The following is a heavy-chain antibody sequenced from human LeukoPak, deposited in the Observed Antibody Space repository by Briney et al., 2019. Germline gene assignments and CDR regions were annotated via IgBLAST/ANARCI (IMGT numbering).Heavy chain of an antibody. J-gene: IGHJ6*02. D-gene: IGHD3-3*01. CDR1: GHTFTIYY. V-gene: IGHV1-46*01. Sequence: ASVKVSCKVSGHTFTIYYMHWVRQAPGQALEWMGILNPRGASTRYAQKFQGRVTMTRDTSTSTVYMELSSLISEDTAVYYCARVSLPYYDFWSGFDYYGMDVWGQGTTVTVSS. CDR2: LNPRGAST. CDR3: ARVSLPYYDFWSGFDYYGMDV.